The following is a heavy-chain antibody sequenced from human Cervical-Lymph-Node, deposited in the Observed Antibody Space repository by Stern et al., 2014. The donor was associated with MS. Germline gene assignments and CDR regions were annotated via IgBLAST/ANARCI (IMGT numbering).Heavy chain of an antibody. D-gene: IGHD3-16*01. CDR2: ISYDGSNK. CDR1: GFTFSSYD. CDR3: AKGPVWNWYFDL. J-gene: IGHJ2*01. Sequence: VQLVESGGGVVQPGRSLRLSCAASGFTFSSYDMHWVRQAPGKGLEWVAVISYDGSNKYYADSVTGRFTISRDNSKNTLYLHMNSLRPEDTAVYYCAKGPVWNWYFDLWGRGTLVTVSS. V-gene: IGHV3-30*18.